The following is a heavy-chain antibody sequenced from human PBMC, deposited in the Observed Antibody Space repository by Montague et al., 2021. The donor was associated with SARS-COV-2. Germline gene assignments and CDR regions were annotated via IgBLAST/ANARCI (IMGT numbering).Heavy chain of an antibody. CDR2: ISRDGSRT. D-gene: IGHD3-10*02. J-gene: IGHJ5*02. CDR1: GFSVSREW. V-gene: IGHV3-74*01. Sequence: SLRLSCAASGFSVSREWMHWVRQAPGKGLAWVSRISRDGSRTDYAESVRGRFIICRDNAENTLYLQMNNLRVEDTAAYYCIRDMVGTFDRWGLGTLVTVSS. CDR3: IRDMVGTFDR.